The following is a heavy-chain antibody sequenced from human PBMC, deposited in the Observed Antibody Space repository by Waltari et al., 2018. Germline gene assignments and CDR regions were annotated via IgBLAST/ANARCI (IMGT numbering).Heavy chain of an antibody. CDR1: GYTFTSYA. CDR2: IKAGNGKT. Sequence: VQLVQSGAEVKKPGASVKVSCKASGYTFTSYAMHWLRQAPGQRLAWMGWIKAGNGKTKYSQEFQGRVTMTRDTAASTAYMELSSLRAEDMAVYYCARVGEANAIDYWGQGTLVTVSS. D-gene: IGHD3-10*01. CDR3: ARVGEANAIDY. V-gene: IGHV1-3*03. J-gene: IGHJ4*02.